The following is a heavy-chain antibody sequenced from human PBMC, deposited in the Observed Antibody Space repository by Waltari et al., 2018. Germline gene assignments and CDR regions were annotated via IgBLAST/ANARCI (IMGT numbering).Heavy chain of an antibody. CDR3: ASVDSSAFSRSFDY. D-gene: IGHD3-22*01. J-gene: IGHJ4*02. CDR2: ISSSSTYI. V-gene: IGHV3-21*02. CDR1: GFAFSSYH. Sequence: QLVESGGGLVKPGVSLRLSCAASGFAFSSYHMNWVRQAPGKGVEWVSSISSSSTYIYYADSVKGRFTVSRDNAKNALFLQMSSLRVEDTAVYYCASVDSSAFSRSFDYWGLGTLVTVSS.